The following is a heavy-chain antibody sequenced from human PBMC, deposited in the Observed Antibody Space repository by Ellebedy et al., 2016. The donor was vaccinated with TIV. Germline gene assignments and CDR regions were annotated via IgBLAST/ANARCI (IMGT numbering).Heavy chain of an antibody. Sequence: LSLTCVASGFTFSGYAMSWVRQAPGKGLEWVSGINNGGRTTSYADSVKGRFTISRDNSRSTLYLQMNSLRAEDTAVYYCANGAYDIWGQGTMVTVSS. CDR3: ANGAYDI. J-gene: IGHJ3*02. V-gene: IGHV3-23*01. CDR2: INNGGRTT. CDR1: GFTFSGYA.